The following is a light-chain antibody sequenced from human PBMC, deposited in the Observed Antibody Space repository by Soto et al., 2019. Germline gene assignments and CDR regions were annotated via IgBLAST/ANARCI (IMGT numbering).Light chain of an antibody. CDR1: SSNIGSNY. V-gene: IGLV1-51*01. CDR2: DNN. CDR3: ATWDRSLNVRV. Sequence: QSVLTQPPSVSAAPGQKITICCSGSSSNIGSNYVSWYQQLPGTAPKVLIYDNNKRPSRIPDRFSGSKSATSATLGITGLQTGDEADYYCATWDRSLNVRVFGTGTKLTVL. J-gene: IGLJ1*01.